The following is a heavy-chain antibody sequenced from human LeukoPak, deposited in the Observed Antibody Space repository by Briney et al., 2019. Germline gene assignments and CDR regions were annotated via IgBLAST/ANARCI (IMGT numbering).Heavy chain of an antibody. CDR1: GFTFSSYA. CDR2: ISSHGGST. J-gene: IGHJ6*02. V-gene: IGHV3-64*01. CDR3: ARMEEYYSYYGMDV. Sequence: GGSLTLSCAASGFTFSSYAMHWVRHPPGQGLEYISAISSHGGSTYYANSVKGRFTIARNNSKNTLYLQMGSLSAEDMAVYYCARMEEYYSYYGMDVWGQGTTVTVSS. D-gene: IGHD3-3*01.